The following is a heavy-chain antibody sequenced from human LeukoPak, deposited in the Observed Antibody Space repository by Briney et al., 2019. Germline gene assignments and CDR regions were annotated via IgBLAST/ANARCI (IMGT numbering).Heavy chain of an antibody. V-gene: IGHV4-59*01. CDR2: IYYSGST. Sequence: SETLSLTCTVSGGSISSYYWSWIRQPPGKGLEWIGYIYYSGSTNYNPSLKSRVTISVDTSENQFSLKLSSVTAADTAVYYCARGRDVGDGYNGVDYWGQGTLVTVSS. CDR3: ARGRDVGDGYNGVDY. D-gene: IGHD5-24*01. CDR1: GGSISSYY. J-gene: IGHJ4*02.